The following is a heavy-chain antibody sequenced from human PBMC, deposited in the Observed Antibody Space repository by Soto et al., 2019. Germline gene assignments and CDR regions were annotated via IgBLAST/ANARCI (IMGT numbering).Heavy chain of an antibody. CDR2: IKQDGSEK. Sequence: LRLSCAASGFTFSIYWMSWVRQAPGKGLEWVANIKQDGSEKYYVDSVKGRFTISRDNAKNSLYLQMNSLRAEDTAVYYCARGSCISTSCYTYAFDIWGQGTMVTVSS. D-gene: IGHD2-2*02. CDR1: GFTFSIYW. J-gene: IGHJ3*02. CDR3: ARGSCISTSCYTYAFDI. V-gene: IGHV3-7*01.